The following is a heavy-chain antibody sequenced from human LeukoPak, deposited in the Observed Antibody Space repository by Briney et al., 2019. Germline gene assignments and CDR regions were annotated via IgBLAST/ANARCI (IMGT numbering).Heavy chain of an antibody. V-gene: IGHV1-8*01. J-gene: IGHJ6*03. Sequence: ASVKVSCKASGYTFTSYDINWVRQATGQGLEWMGWMNPNSGNTGYAQKFQGRVTMTRNTSISTAYMELSSLRSEDTAVYYCARGFLGVIITAYYYYYYMDVWGKGTTVTVSS. CDR1: GYTFTSYD. CDR2: MNPNSGNT. D-gene: IGHD3-10*01. CDR3: ARGFLGVIITAYYYYYYMDV.